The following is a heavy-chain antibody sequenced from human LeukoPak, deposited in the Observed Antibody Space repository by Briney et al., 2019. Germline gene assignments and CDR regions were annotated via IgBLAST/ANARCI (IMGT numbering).Heavy chain of an antibody. D-gene: IGHD3-22*01. CDR2: ISYDGSNK. V-gene: IGHV3-30*18. CDR1: GFPFIEYS. J-gene: IGHJ4*02. CDR3: AKDTTLGDDSSGYYFGGFDY. Sequence: GGSLRLSCTAAGFPFIEYSMNWVRQAPGKGLEWVAVISYDGSNKYYADSVKGRFTISRDNSKNTLCLQMNSLRAEDRAVYYCAKDTTLGDDSSGYYFGGFDYWGQGTLVTVSS.